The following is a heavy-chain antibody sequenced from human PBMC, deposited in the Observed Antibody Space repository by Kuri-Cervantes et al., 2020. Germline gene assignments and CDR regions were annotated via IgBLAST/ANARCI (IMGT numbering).Heavy chain of an antibody. CDR2: IYYTGST. Sequence: SETLSLTCTVSGGSISSYYWSWIRQPPGKGLEWIGYIYYTGSTTHNPSLKSRVTISVDTSKNQFSLKLSSVTAADTAVYYCARVVGYSSSWTFDYYYYMDVWGKGTTVTVSS. J-gene: IGHJ6*03. CDR3: ARVVGYSSSWTFDYYYYMDV. D-gene: IGHD6-13*01. V-gene: IGHV4-59*01. CDR1: GGSISSYY.